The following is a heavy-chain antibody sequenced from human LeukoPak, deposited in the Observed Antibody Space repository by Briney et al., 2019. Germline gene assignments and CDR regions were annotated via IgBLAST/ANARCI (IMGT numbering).Heavy chain of an antibody. CDR1: GGSVSSGSYY. J-gene: IGHJ4*02. D-gene: IGHD3-16*01. Sequence: TSETLSLTCTVSGGSVSSGSYYWSWIRQPPGKGLEWIGSIYYSGSTYYNPSLKSRVTISVDTSKNQFSLKLSSVTAADTAVYYCARQITSHGTWGWDAIDCWGQGTPVTVSS. V-gene: IGHV4-39*01. CDR3: ARQITSHGTWGWDAIDC. CDR2: IYYSGST.